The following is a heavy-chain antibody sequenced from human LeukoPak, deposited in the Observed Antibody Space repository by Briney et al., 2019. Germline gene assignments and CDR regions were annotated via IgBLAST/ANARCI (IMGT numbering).Heavy chain of an antibody. Sequence: PGESLRLSCAASGFTFSNSWMSWVRQAPGKGLEWVANIKRDGSEKHYVDSVKGRFTISRDNAKSSLFLQMNSLRAEDTAVYYCEGSAGYWGQGTLVTVSS. CDR3: EGSAGY. CDR1: GFTFSNSW. CDR2: IKRDGSEK. V-gene: IGHV3-7*01. J-gene: IGHJ4*02.